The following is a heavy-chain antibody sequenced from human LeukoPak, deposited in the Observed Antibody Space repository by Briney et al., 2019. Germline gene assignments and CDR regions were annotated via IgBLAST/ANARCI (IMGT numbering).Heavy chain of an antibody. CDR3: ARAHLTDIVVVAAARGWFDP. Sequence: ASVKVSCKASGYTFTSYGISWVRQAPGQGLEWMGWISAYNGNTNYAQKLQGRVTMTTDTSTSTAYMELRSLRSDDTAVYYCARAHLTDIVVVAAARGWFDPWGQGTLVTVSS. J-gene: IGHJ5*02. CDR2: ISAYNGNT. D-gene: IGHD2-15*01. V-gene: IGHV1-18*01. CDR1: GYTFTSYG.